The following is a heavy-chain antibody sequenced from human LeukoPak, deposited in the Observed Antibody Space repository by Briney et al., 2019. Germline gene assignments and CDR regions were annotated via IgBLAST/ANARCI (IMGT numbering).Heavy chain of an antibody. CDR1: GGSISSDY. D-gene: IGHD3-22*01. CDR2: IYYSGST. CDR3: ASRGYYYVGSHFDC. V-gene: IGHV4-59*01. J-gene: IGHJ4*02. Sequence: SETLSLTCTVSGGSISSDYWSWIRPPPGKGLEWIGYIYYSGSTNYNPSLKSRVTISVDTYKNEFSLKLSSVTAADAAVYYCASRGYYYVGSHFDCWGQGTLVTVSS.